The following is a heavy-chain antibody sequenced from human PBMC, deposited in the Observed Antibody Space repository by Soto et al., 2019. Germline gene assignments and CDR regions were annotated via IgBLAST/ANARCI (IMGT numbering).Heavy chain of an antibody. CDR1: GFTFSTYW. V-gene: IGHV3-74*01. CDR3: TKDLNEYSSGWGDY. Sequence: EVQLVESGGGLVQPGGFLRLSCAASGFTFSTYWMHWVRQAPGKGLVWVSRIKSDGSITSYADSVKGRFTISRDNAKSTLYLQMNSLRADDTAVYYCTKDLNEYSSGWGDYWGQGILVTVSS. J-gene: IGHJ4*02. CDR2: IKSDGSIT. D-gene: IGHD6-19*01.